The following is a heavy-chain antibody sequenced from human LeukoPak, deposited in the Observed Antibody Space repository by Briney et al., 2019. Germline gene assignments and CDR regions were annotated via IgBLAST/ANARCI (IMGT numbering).Heavy chain of an antibody. Sequence: GGSLRLSCAASGSTFSNYAMSWVRQAPGKGLEWVSAISGSGGSTYYADSVKGRFTISRDNSKNTLYLQMNSLRAEDTAVYYCAKGQRITIFGVVTSIDYWGQGTLVTVSS. CDR1: GSTFSNYA. CDR2: ISGSGGST. V-gene: IGHV3-23*01. J-gene: IGHJ4*02. D-gene: IGHD3-3*01. CDR3: AKGQRITIFGVVTSIDY.